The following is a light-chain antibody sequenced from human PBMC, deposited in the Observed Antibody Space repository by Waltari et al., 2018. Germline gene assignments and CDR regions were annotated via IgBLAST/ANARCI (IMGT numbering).Light chain of an antibody. Sequence: EIVMTQSPATLSVSPGERATLSCRASESVINSLAWYQQRPGQAPRLLFYDASIRATGIPARFGGSGSGTEFTLTIRSLQSEDFAVYYCQQYKNWPPLTFGGGTKVEIK. CDR2: DAS. J-gene: IGKJ4*01. CDR1: ESVINS. CDR3: QQYKNWPPLT. V-gene: IGKV3-15*01.